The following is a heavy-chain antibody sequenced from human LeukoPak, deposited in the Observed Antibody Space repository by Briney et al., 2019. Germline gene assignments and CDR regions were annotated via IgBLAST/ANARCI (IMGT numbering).Heavy chain of an antibody. CDR2: IRYDGSNK. CDR1: GFTFSSYG. CDR3: AKDLHPIITFGGVIAS. V-gene: IGHV3-30*02. Sequence: GGSLRLSCAASGFTFSSYGMHWVRQAPGKGLEWVAFIRYDGSNKYYADSVKGRFTISRDNSKNTLYLQMNSLRAEDTAVYYCAKDLHPIITFGGVIASWGQGTLVTVSS. D-gene: IGHD3-16*02. J-gene: IGHJ4*02.